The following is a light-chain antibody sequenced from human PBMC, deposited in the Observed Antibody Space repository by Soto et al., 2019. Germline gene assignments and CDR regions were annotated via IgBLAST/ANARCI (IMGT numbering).Light chain of an antibody. J-gene: IGKJ2*01. CDR1: RSFASSY. V-gene: IGKV3-20*01. CDR2: AAS. CDR3: HHYDSSPPYT. Sequence: EIVLTQSPATLSLSPGERATLSCRASRSFASSYLAWYQHKPGQAPRLLIYAASNRATGIPDRFIGSGSGTDFTLTISRLEPDDSAVYYCHHYDSSPPYTFGQGTKLEIK.